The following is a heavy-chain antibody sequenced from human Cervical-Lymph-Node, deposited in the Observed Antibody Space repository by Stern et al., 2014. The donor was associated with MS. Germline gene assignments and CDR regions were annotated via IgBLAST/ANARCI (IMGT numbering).Heavy chain of an antibody. Sequence: VQLMQSGPGLVKPSQTLSLTCAISGDTFPSNSAAWDWLRQSTSRGLEWLVREYYSAKWYNDYAVSVKSQITINPDTSKNQFSLQLNSVTPDDTAVYYCARDSSSWYGWGYYFDYWGQGTLVTVSS. CDR1: GDTFPSNSAA. CDR3: ARDSSSWYGWGYYFDY. J-gene: IGHJ4*02. V-gene: IGHV6-1*01. CDR2: EYYSAKWYN. D-gene: IGHD6-13*01.